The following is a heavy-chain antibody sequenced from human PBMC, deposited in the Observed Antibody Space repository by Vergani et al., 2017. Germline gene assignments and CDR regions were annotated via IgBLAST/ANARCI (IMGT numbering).Heavy chain of an antibody. CDR3: ASGRLRYFAGSAPLDI. V-gene: IGHV4-34*01. Sequence: QVQLQQWGAGLLKPSETLSLTCAVYGGSFSGYYWSWIRQPPGKGLEWIGEINHSGSTNYNPSLKSRVTISVDTSKNQFSLKLSSVTAADTAVYYCASGRLRYFAGSAPLDIWGQGTMVTVSS. J-gene: IGHJ3*02. CDR2: INHSGST. D-gene: IGHD3-9*01. CDR1: GGSFSGYY.